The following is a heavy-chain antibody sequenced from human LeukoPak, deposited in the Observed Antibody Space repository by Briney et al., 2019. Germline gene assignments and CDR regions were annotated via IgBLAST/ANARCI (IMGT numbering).Heavy chain of an antibody. CDR3: AKDTYYYDTTGYYVFDH. Sequence: GGSLRLSCAASGFTFSSFGMHWVRQAPGQGLDWVAVTSFDGSNKQHADSVEGRFTISRDNSKNTLYLQMNSLRPEDTAVYFCAKDTYYYDTTGYYVFDHWGQGTLVAVSS. V-gene: IGHV3-30*18. CDR2: TSFDGSNK. J-gene: IGHJ4*02. D-gene: IGHD3-22*01. CDR1: GFTFSSFG.